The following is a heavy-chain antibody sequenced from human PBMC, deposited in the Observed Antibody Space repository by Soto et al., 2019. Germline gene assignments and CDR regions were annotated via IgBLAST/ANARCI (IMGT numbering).Heavy chain of an antibody. CDR2: IYYSGST. Sequence: NPSETLSLTCTVSGGSISSYYWSWIRQPPGKGLEWIGYIYYSGSTNYNPSLKSRVTISVDTSKNQFSLKLSSVTAADTAVYYCARAMFGNWFDPWGQGTLVTVSS. D-gene: IGHD3-10*02. CDR1: GGSISSYY. CDR3: ARAMFGNWFDP. J-gene: IGHJ5*02. V-gene: IGHV4-59*01.